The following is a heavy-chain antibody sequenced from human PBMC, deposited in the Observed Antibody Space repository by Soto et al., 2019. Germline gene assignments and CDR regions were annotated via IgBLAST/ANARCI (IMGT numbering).Heavy chain of an antibody. CDR2: FDPDDGKI. CDR1: GYTLTELS. Sequence: QVQLVQSGAEVKKPGASVKVSCKVSGYTLTELSMHWVRQAPGKGLEWMGGFDPDDGKIIYAQKFRGRATMTEDTSTDTAYMYLSSLRSEDTAVYYCAAGEGLVTPWNWFDPWGQGTLVTVSS. J-gene: IGHJ5*02. D-gene: IGHD3-3*01. CDR3: AAGEGLVTPWNWFDP. V-gene: IGHV1-24*01.